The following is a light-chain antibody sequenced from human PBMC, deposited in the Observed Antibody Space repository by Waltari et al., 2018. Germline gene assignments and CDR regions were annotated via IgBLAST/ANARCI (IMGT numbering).Light chain of an antibody. Sequence: DIVVTQSPLSLPVTPGEPASISCKSSQSLMYSNGYNYLDWYLQKPGQSPQLLIYLGSNRASWVPDRVSGSGSGTDFTLKSSRVEAEDVGVYYCMQGVQLPHTFGPGTKVEIK. CDR1: QSLMYSNGYNY. CDR2: LGS. V-gene: IGKV2-28*01. J-gene: IGKJ3*01. CDR3: MQGVQLPHT.